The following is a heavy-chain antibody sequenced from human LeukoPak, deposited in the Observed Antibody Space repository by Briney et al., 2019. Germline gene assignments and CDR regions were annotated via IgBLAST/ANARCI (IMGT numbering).Heavy chain of an antibody. CDR2: IASDGSHT. J-gene: IGHJ6*04. CDR1: GFTFSTYF. V-gene: IGHV3-30-3*01. CDR3: ARGSESYDYYSYGMDV. D-gene: IGHD5-12*01. Sequence: GRSLRLSCAASGFTFSTYFMHWVRQAPGKGLEWVADIASDGSHTFYVDSVKGRFTISRDNSKNTLYLQMNSLRAEDTAVYYCARGSESYDYYSYGMDVWGKGTTVTVS.